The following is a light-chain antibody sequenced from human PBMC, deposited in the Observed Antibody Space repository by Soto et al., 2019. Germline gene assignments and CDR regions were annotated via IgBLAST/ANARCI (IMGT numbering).Light chain of an antibody. Sequence: QAVVSQPPSAFGTPGQRVTISCSGSSSNIGNHYVYWYQQLPGTTPKLLIYRDDRRPSGVPDRFSGSRSGTSASLAISGLRSEDEADYYCAIWDDSLSGLFGGGTKLPS. CDR2: RDD. J-gene: IGLJ2*01. V-gene: IGLV1-47*01. CDR3: AIWDDSLSGL. CDR1: SSNIGNHY.